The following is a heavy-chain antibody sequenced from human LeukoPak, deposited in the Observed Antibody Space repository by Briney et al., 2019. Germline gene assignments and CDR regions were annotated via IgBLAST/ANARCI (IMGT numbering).Heavy chain of an antibody. V-gene: IGHV3-30*02. CDR3: AKDGIVATRSFIDY. CDR2: IRYDGSNK. J-gene: IGHJ4*02. CDR1: GFTFSSYG. D-gene: IGHD5-12*01. Sequence: PGGSLRLSCAASGFTFSSYGMHWVRQAPGKGLEWVAFIRYDGSNKYYADSVKGRFTISRDNSKNTLYLQMNSLRAEDTAVYYCAKDGIVATRSFIDYWGQGTLVTVSS.